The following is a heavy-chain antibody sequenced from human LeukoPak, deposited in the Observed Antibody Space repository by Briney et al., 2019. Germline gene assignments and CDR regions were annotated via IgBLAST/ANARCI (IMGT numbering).Heavy chain of an antibody. J-gene: IGHJ4*02. CDR3: ARVKDYVWGSYRPYYFDY. V-gene: IGHV1-69*01. CDR1: GGTFSSYA. CDR2: IIPIFGTA. Sequence: SVKVSCKASGGTFSSYAIGWVRQAPGQGLEWMGGIIPIFGTANYAQKFQGRVTITADESTSTAYMELSSLRSEDTAVYYCARVKDYVWGSYRPYYFDYWGQGTLVTVSS. D-gene: IGHD3-16*02.